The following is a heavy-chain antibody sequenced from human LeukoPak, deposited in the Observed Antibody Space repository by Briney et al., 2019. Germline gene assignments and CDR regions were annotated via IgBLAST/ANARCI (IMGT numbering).Heavy chain of an antibody. CDR3: SPRGINYYDSGGYTY. CDR1: GFTLSGYS. D-gene: IGHD3-22*01. J-gene: IGHJ4*02. Sequence: GSLRLSCAASGFTLSGYSMNWVRQAPGKGLEWVSSISSSSTYIYYADSVKGRFTISRDNAKNSLYLQMDSLRAEDTAVYYCSPRGINYYDSGGYTYWGQGTLVTVSS. CDR2: ISSSSTYI. V-gene: IGHV3-21*01.